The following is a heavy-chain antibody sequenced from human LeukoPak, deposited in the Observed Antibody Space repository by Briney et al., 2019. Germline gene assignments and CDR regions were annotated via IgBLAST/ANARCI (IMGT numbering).Heavy chain of an antibody. J-gene: IGHJ4*02. CDR1: VASISRYS. CDR2: IYDSGST. CDR3: ARFPRY. Sequence: SETLSLTCTVSVASISRYSWSWIRLPPGKGLGWIGYIYDSGSTNYNPSLKSRVTISVDTSKNQFSLKLSSVTAADTAVYYCARFPRYWGQGILVTVSS. V-gene: IGHV4-59*01.